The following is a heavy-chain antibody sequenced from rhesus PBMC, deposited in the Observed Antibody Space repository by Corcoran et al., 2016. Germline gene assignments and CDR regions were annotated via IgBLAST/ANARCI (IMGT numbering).Heavy chain of an antibody. D-gene: IGHD3-16*01. CDR3: ARHVPGGGYYGPLYYFDY. CDR2: IWGGGGST. Sequence: QVQLQESGPPVVKPSETLSLTGAVSGGSTSSRDWWSWFRQCPGKGREWMGGIWGGGGSTNYNPSLKSRVTISKDASKNQFSLKLSSVTAADTAVYYCARHVPGGGYYGPLYYFDYWDQGVLVTVSS. V-gene: IGHV4-93*02. J-gene: IGHJ4*01. CDR1: GGSTSSRDW.